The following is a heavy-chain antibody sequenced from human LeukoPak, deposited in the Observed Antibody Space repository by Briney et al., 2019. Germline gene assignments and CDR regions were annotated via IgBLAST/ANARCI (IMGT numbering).Heavy chain of an antibody. D-gene: IGHD5-18*01. CDR2: ISSSSSYI. V-gene: IGHV3-21*01. CDR1: EFTFSTYS. Sequence: GGSLRLSCAASEFTFSTYSMNWVRQAPGKGLEWASSISSSSSYIYYADSVKGRFTISRDNAKNSLYLQMNSLRAEDTAVYYCARGENNYGYYYFDYWGQGTLVTVSS. J-gene: IGHJ4*02. CDR3: ARGENNYGYYYFDY.